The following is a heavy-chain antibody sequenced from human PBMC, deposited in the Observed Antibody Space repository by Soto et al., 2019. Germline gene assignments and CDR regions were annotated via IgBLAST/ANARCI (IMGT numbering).Heavy chain of an antibody. D-gene: IGHD2-21*01. CDR3: ARACGGDCYGHFDY. V-gene: IGHV3-21*01. CDR1: GFTFSSYS. J-gene: IGHJ4*02. Sequence: EVQLVESGGGLVKPGGSLRLSCAASGFTFSSYSMNWVRQAPGKGLEWVSSISSSSSYIYYADSVKGRFTISRDNAKNSLYLQMNSLRAEDTAVYYCARACGGDCYGHFDYWGQGTLVTVSS. CDR2: ISSSSSYI.